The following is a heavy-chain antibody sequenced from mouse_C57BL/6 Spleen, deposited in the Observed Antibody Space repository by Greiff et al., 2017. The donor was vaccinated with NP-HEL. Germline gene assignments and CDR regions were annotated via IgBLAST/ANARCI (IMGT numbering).Heavy chain of an antibody. J-gene: IGHJ2*01. V-gene: IGHV1-76*01. D-gene: IGHD3-2*02. Sequence: QVQLQQSGAELVRPGASVKLSCKASGYTFTDYYINWVKQRPGQGLEWIARIYPGSGNTYYNEKFKGKATLTAEKSSSTAYMQLSTLTSEDSAVYFCARQLRPLDYWGQGTTLTVSS. CDR2: IYPGSGNT. CDR1: GYTFTDYY. CDR3: ARQLRPLDY.